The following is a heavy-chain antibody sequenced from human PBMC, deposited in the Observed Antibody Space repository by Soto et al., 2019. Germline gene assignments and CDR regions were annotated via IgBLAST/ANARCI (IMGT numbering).Heavy chain of an antibody. V-gene: IGHV3-30-3*01. J-gene: IGHJ2*01. D-gene: IGHD5-18*01. CDR2: ISYDGSNK. CDR3: ARDPLWGTAMVLWYFDL. CDR1: GFTFSSYA. Sequence: QVQLVESGGGVVQPGRSLRLSCAASGFTFSSYAVHWVRQAPGKGLEWVAVISYDGSNKYYADSVKGRFTISRDNSKNTLYLQMYSLRAEDTAVYYCARDPLWGTAMVLWYFDLWGRGTLVTVSS.